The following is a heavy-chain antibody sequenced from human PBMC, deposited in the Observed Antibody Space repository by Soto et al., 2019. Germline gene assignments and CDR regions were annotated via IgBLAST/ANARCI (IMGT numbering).Heavy chain of an antibody. D-gene: IGHD3-22*01. CDR2: IKQDGSEK. CDR1: GFTFSSYW. Sequence: GGSLRLSCAASGFTFSSYWMSWVRQAPGKGLEWVANIKQDGSEKYYVDSVKGRFTISRDNAKNSLYLQMNSLRAEDTAVYYCERVSGYYSGAFDIWGQGTMVTVSS. J-gene: IGHJ3*02. V-gene: IGHV3-7*01. CDR3: ERVSGYYSGAFDI.